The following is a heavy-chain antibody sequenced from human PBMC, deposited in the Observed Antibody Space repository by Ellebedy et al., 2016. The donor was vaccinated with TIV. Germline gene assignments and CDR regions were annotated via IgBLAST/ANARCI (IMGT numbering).Heavy chain of an antibody. CDR3: AREDSSGYYYFDQ. Sequence: ASVKVSCKASGYTFTSYALTWVRQAPGQGLEWMGWISAYSGDTNYAKKFQGRVTMTTDTSTSTVYMELRSLRSDDTAVYYCAREDSSGYYYFDQWGEGTLVTVSS. CDR1: GYTFTSYA. CDR2: ISAYSGDT. D-gene: IGHD3-22*01. V-gene: IGHV1-18*01. J-gene: IGHJ4*02.